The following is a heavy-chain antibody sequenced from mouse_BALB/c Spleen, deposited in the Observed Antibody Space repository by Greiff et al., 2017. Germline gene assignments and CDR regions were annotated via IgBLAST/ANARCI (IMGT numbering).Heavy chain of an antibody. CDR3: ARWGYDGEFAY. Sequence: EVKLMESGGGLVQPGGSRKLSCAASGFTFSSFGMHWVRQAPEKGLEWVAYISSGSSTIYYADTVKGRFTISRDNPKNTLFLQMTSLRSEDTAMYYCARWGYDGEFAYWGQGTLVTVSA. J-gene: IGHJ3*01. CDR2: ISSGSSTI. V-gene: IGHV5-17*02. D-gene: IGHD2-14*01. CDR1: GFTFSSFG.